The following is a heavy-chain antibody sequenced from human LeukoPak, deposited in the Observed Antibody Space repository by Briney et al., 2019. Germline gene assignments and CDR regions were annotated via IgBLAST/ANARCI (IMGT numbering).Heavy chain of an antibody. Sequence: SVQVSCKASGFTFTSSAVQWVRQARGQGLEWIGWIVVGSGNTNYAQKFQERVTINRDMSTSTAYMELSSLRSEDTAVYYCATDDVTTGTKTALGYWGQGTLVTVSS. CDR3: ATDDVTTGTKTALGY. CDR1: GFTFTSSA. D-gene: IGHD1-1*01. CDR2: IVVGSGNT. V-gene: IGHV1-58*01. J-gene: IGHJ4*02.